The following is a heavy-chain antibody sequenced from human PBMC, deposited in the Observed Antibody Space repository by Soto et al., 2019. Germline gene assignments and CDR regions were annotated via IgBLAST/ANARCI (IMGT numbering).Heavy chain of an antibody. V-gene: IGHV5-10-1*01. CDR2: IDPSDSYT. J-gene: IGHJ3*02. CDR1: GYSFTSYW. Sequence: GESLKISCKGSGYSFTSYWISWVRQMPGKGLEWMGRIDPSDSYTNYSPSFQGHVTISADKSISTAYLQWSSLKASDTAMYYCARSGRRSSGWYRGGAFDIWGQGTMVTVSS. CDR3: ARSGRRSSGWYRGGAFDI. D-gene: IGHD6-19*01.